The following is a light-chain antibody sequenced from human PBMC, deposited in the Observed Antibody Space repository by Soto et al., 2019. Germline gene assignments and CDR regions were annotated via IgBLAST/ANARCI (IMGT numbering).Light chain of an antibody. V-gene: IGKV3-15*01. CDR1: QSVGTN. CDR3: EQFVNWSPT. Sequence: ETVMTQSPDTLSASPGEKIALSCRASQSVGTNMAWYQLKPGQAPRLIIYVASRRAPGIPARFSGSGSGTEFTLTVTSLQSEDFAVYYCEQFVNWSPTFGGGTKVEIK. J-gene: IGKJ4*01. CDR2: VAS.